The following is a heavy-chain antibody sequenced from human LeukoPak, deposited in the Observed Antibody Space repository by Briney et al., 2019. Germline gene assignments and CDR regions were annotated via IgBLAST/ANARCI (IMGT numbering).Heavy chain of an antibody. CDR2: IYPGDSDT. CDR3: ALSGTLGY. V-gene: IGHV5-51*01. J-gene: IGHJ4*02. Sequence: GESLKISCKGYGYSFNSNWIGWVRQMPGKGLECMGIIYPGDSDTRYSPSFQGQVTISVDKSISTAYLQWSSLKASDTAMYYCALSGTLGYWCQGTLVSVSS. D-gene: IGHD3-10*01. CDR1: GYSFNSNW.